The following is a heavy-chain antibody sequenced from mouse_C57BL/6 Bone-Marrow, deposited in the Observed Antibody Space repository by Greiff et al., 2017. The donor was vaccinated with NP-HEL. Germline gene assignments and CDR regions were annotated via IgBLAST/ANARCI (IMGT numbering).Heavy chain of an antibody. CDR2: ISSGGSYT. CDR3: ARHRYGNYWFAY. J-gene: IGHJ3*01. CDR1: GFTFSSYG. V-gene: IGHV5-6*01. D-gene: IGHD2-10*02. Sequence: EVQVVESGGDLVKPGGSLKLSCAASGFTFSSYGMSWVRQTPDKRLEWVATISSGGSYTYYPDSVKGRFTISRDNAKNTLYLQMSSLKSEDTAMYYCARHRYGNYWFAYWGQGTLVTVSA.